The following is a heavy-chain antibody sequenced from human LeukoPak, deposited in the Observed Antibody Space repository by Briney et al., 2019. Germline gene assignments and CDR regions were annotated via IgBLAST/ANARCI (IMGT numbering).Heavy chain of an antibody. D-gene: IGHD1-26*01. CDR2: IGPSGVIT. Sequence: NPGGSLRLSCAASGFTFSIHGMNWVRQAPGKGLEWVSGIGPSGVITYYADSVKGRFTISRDNYKSTVYLQMNSLRADDTAVYYCAKDLHSRGSWPFDYWGQGTLVTVSS. CDR1: GFTFSIHG. J-gene: IGHJ4*02. CDR3: AKDLHSRGSWPFDY. V-gene: IGHV3-23*01.